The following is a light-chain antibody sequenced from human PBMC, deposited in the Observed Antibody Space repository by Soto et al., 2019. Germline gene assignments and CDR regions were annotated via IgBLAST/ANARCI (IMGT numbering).Light chain of an antibody. CDR2: DAS. CDR1: QSVTRNY. Sequence: EIILTQSPGTLSLSPGERATLSCRASQSVTRNYLAWYQQKPGQAPRLLIHDASSRATGIPDRFSGSGSGTNFTLTISRLEPEYFAVYYCQQPFGSPFTFGRRTKVDLK. J-gene: IGKJ3*01. CDR3: QQPFGSPFT. V-gene: IGKV3-20*01.